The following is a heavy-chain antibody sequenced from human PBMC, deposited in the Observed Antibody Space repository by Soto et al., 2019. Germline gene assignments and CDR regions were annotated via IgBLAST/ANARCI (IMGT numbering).Heavy chain of an antibody. CDR2: IYYSGST. Sequence: SETLSLTCTVSGGSISSGDYYWSWIRQPPGKGLEWIGYIYYSGSTYYNPSLESRVTISVDTSKNQFSLKLSSVTAADTAVYYCARERPDGARLDPWGQGTLVTVSS. CDR3: ARERPDGARLDP. J-gene: IGHJ5*02. CDR1: GGSISSGDYY. D-gene: IGHD6-6*01. V-gene: IGHV4-30-4*01.